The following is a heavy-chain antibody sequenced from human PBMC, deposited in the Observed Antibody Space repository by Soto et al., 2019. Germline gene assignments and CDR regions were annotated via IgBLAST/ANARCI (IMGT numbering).Heavy chain of an antibody. Sequence: SETMSLTCTVSGGSISSGGYYWSWIRQHPGKGLEWIGYIYYSGSTYYNPSLKSRVTISVDTSKNQFSLKLSSVTAADTAVYYCARITARIAVAATTGTVDYWGQGTLVTVSS. J-gene: IGHJ4*02. CDR2: IYYSGST. D-gene: IGHD6-19*01. V-gene: IGHV4-31*03. CDR3: ARITARIAVAATTGTVDY. CDR1: GGSISSGGYY.